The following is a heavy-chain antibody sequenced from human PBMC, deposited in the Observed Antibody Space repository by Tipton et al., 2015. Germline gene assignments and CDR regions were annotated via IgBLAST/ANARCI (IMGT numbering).Heavy chain of an antibody. J-gene: IGHJ4*02. D-gene: IGHD2/OR15-2a*01. V-gene: IGHV3-7*03. CDR3: AREDFTDFDY. CDR2: IKQDGSEK. Sequence: SLRLSCAASGFTFSSSWMSWVRQAPGKGLEWVANIKQDGSEKYYVESVKGRFTVSRDNAKNTLYLQMNSLRAEDTAVYYCAREDFTDFDYWGQGTLVTVSS. CDR1: GFTFSSSW.